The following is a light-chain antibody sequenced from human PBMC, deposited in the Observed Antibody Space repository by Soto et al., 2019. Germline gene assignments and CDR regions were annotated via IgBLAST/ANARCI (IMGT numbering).Light chain of an antibody. J-gene: IGLJ1*01. CDR1: ICNIGGNS. CDR3: GSWDSSLRAYV. CDR2: DDN. V-gene: IGLV1-51*01. Sequence: QSLLRQPPSVSAAPGQKVTISCSGSICNIGGNSVSWYQQLPGTAPKLLIYDDNKRPSGIPDRFSGSKSGTSATLGITGFQTGDEADYYCGSWDSSLRAYVFGTGTKVNV.